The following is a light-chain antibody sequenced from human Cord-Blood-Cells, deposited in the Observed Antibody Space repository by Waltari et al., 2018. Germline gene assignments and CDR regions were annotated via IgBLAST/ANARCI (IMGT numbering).Light chain of an antibody. Sequence: QSALTQPRSVSGSPRQSVTISCTGTRSAVGVYNYLSWYQQHPGKAPKLMIYDVSKRPSGVPDRFSGSKSGNTASLTISGLQAEDEADYYCCSYAGSYTYVFGTGTKVTVL. V-gene: IGLV2-11*01. CDR3: CSYAGSYTYV. J-gene: IGLJ1*01. CDR1: RSAVGVYNY. CDR2: DVS.